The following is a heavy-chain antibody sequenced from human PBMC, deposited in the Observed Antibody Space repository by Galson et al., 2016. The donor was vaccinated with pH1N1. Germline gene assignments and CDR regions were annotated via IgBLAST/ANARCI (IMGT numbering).Heavy chain of an antibody. CDR3: ANGGFGDYGLDVFDI. CDR2: ISGSGGRK. D-gene: IGHD4-17*01. J-gene: IGHJ3*02. CDR1: GSNSDYN. V-gene: IGHV3-23*01. Sequence: SLRLSCAASGSNSDYNMNWVRLAPGKGLEWVSSISGSGGRKHYADSVQGRFIISRDNSRNTLYLQMNSLRAGDTALYFCANGGFGDYGLDVFDIWGHGTMVIVSS.